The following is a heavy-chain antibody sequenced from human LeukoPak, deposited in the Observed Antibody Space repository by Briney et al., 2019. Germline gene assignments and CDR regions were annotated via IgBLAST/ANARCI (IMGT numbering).Heavy chain of an antibody. Sequence: SETLSLTCTVSGGSFSSYYWSWIRQPPGKGLEWIGYISYSGSTNYNPSLKSRVTISLDTSKNQFALKLSSVTAADTAVYYCARSISETSSKFDSWGQGTLVTVSS. V-gene: IGHV4-59*08. CDR1: GGSFSSYY. CDR2: ISYSGST. J-gene: IGHJ5*01. D-gene: IGHD1/OR15-1a*01. CDR3: ARSISETSSKFDS.